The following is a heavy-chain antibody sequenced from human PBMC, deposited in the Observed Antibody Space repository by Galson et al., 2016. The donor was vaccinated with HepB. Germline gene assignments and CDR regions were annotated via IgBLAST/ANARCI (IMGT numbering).Heavy chain of an antibody. CDR2: IKQDGSER. J-gene: IGHJ5*02. CDR3: TRGATVTTS. CDR1: EFTFDNYA. D-gene: IGHD4-17*01. V-gene: IGHV3-7*03. Sequence: SLRLSCAASEFTFDNYAMSWVRQAPGKGLEWVANIKQDGSERYYVDSVKGRFTISRDNAKSSVYLQMNSLRVDDTAIYYCTRGATVTTSWGQGTLVTVSS.